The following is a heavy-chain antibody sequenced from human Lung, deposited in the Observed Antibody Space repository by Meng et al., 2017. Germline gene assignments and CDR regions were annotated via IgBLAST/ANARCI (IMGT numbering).Heavy chain of an antibody. CDR2: ISTYNGNT. J-gene: IGHJ2*01. CDR3: AVMGLYGDYDNWYFDL. CDR1: GYTFIRYG. Sequence: QVQLVQSGAEVKKPGASVKVPCKASGYTFIRYGISWVRQAPGQGLEWMGWISTYNGNTNYAQKFQGRVTMTTDTSTSTAYMELRSLRSDDTAVYYCAVMGLYGDYDNWYFDLWGRGTLVTVSS. D-gene: IGHD4-17*01. V-gene: IGHV1-18*01.